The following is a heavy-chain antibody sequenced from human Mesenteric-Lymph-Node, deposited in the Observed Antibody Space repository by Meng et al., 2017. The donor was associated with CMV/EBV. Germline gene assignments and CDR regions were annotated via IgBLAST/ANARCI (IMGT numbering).Heavy chain of an antibody. J-gene: IGHJ4*02. CDR2: ISSSSSYT. D-gene: IGHD5-18*01. CDR3: ARGFGYSYGFVDL. CDR1: GFTFSSYS. Sequence: ETLSLTCAASGFTFSSYSMNWVRQAPGKGLEWVSSISSSSSYTYNADSVRGRFTMSRDNAKNSLYLQMNSLRAEDTAVYYCARGFGYSYGFVDLWGQGTLVTVSS. V-gene: IGHV3-21*01.